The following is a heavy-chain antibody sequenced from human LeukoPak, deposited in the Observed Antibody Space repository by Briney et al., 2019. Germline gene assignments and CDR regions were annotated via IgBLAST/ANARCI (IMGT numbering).Heavy chain of an antibody. CDR1: GFTFSDYY. Sequence: PGGSLRLSCAASGFTFSDYYMSWIRQAPGKGLEWVSYISSSSSYTNYADSVKGRFTISRDNAKNSLYLQMNSLRAEDTAVYYCARDLVDTAMVFDYWGQGTLVTVSS. V-gene: IGHV3-11*05. CDR2: ISSSSSYT. D-gene: IGHD5-18*01. CDR3: ARDLVDTAMVFDY. J-gene: IGHJ4*02.